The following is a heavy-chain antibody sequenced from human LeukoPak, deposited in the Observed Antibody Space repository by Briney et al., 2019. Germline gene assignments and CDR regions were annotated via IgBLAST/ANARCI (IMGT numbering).Heavy chain of an antibody. D-gene: IGHD6-25*01. V-gene: IGHV1-2*02. CDR2: ISPNIGDT. Sequence: ASVKVSCKASGGTFSSYAISWVRQAPGQGLEWMGWISPNIGDTNYAQKLQGRVTMTRDTSISTAYMELSRLRSDDTAVYYCASFTSSGPKWGQGTLVTVSS. CDR3: ASFTSSGPK. CDR1: GGTFSSYA. J-gene: IGHJ4*02.